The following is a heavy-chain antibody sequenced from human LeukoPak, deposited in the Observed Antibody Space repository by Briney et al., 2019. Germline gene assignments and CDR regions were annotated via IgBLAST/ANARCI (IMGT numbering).Heavy chain of an antibody. CDR3: AQGLAHDGYFDY. J-gene: IGHJ4*02. V-gene: IGHV1-69*13. D-gene: IGHD3/OR15-3a*01. CDR2: IIPIFGTT. Sequence: ASVKVSCMASGGTFSSYAIIWVRQAPGQGLEWMGGIIPIFGTTNYAQKFQGRVTITADESTSTAYMELSSLRSEDTAVYYCAQGLAHDGYFDYWGQGTLVTVSS. CDR1: GGTFSSYA.